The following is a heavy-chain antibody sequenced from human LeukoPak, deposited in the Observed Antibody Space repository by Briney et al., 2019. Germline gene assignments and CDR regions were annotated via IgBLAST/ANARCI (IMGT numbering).Heavy chain of an antibody. D-gene: IGHD2-2*01. Sequence: NPSETLSLTCTVSGGSINSYYWSWIRQPPGKGLEWIGYIFYSGSTHYNPSLKSRITMSVDTSKNQFSLKLSSVTAADTAVYYCARVLQYQLHRLVWYFDLWGRGTLVTVSS. J-gene: IGHJ2*01. CDR3: ARVLQYQLHRLVWYFDL. V-gene: IGHV4-59*01. CDR1: GGSINSYY. CDR2: IFYSGST.